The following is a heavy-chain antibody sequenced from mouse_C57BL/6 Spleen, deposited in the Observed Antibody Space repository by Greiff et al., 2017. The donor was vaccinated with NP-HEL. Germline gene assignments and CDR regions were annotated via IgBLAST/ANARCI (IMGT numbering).Heavy chain of an antibody. V-gene: IGHV1-76*01. D-gene: IGHD2-4*01. CDR3: ARRGKIYYDYDGFAY. CDR2: IYPGSGNT. J-gene: IGHJ3*01. Sequence: QVQLQQSGAELVRPGASVKLSCKASGYTFTDYYINWVKQRPGQGLEWIARIYPGSGNTYYNEKFKGKATLTAEKSSSTAYMQLSILTSEESAVYFCARRGKIYYDYDGFAYWGQGTLVTVSA. CDR1: GYTFTDYY.